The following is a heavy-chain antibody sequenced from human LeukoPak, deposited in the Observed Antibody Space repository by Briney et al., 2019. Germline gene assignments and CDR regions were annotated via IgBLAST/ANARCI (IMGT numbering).Heavy chain of an antibody. CDR2: INPNSGDT. Sequence: GASVKVSCKASGYTFTGYYMHWVRQAPGQGLQWMGWINPNSGDTGYAQKFQGRVTMTRDTSITTAYMELTNLRSDDTAVYYCARGYCSSTSCYSLFDYWGQGTLVTVSS. D-gene: IGHD2-2*02. CDR1: GYTFTGYY. CDR3: ARGYCSSTSCYSLFDY. V-gene: IGHV1-2*02. J-gene: IGHJ4*02.